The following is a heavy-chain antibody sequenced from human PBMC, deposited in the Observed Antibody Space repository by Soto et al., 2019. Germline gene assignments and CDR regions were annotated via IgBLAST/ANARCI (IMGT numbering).Heavy chain of an antibody. J-gene: IGHJ5*02. CDR1: GASISNDDYF. V-gene: IGHV4-30-4*01. Sequence: QVQLQESGPGLVQPSQTLSLTCTVSGASISNDDYFWSWIRQPPGKGLEWIGFIYYSGTYYNPSLKSRAPISADTSKHHFSRKLTSVTAADTAVYYCARDLAYCASGSCYAKWGSWGQGTLVTVSS. CDR2: IYYSGT. D-gene: IGHD2-21*01. CDR3: ARDLAYCASGSCYAKWGS.